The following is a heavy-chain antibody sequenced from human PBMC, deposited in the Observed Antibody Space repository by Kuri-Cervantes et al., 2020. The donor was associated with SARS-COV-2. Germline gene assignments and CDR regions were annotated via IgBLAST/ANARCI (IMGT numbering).Heavy chain of an antibody. CDR2: IYHSGNT. J-gene: IGHJ4*02. V-gene: IGHV4-38-2*02. CDR3: ARSVGGGSYDPVEFDYFDY. D-gene: IGHD1-26*01. CDR1: GYSISSGYY. Sequence: SETLSLTCTVSGYSISSGYYWGWIRQPPGKGLEWIGSIYHSGNTYYNPSLKSRVTISVDTSKNQFSLKLSSVTAADTAVYYCARSVGGGSYDPVEFDYFDYWGQGTLVTVSS.